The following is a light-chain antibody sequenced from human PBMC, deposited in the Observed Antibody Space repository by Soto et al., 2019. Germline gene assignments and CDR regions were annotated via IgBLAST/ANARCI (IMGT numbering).Light chain of an antibody. J-gene: IGLJ1*01. V-gene: IGLV1-40*01. CDR2: GNI. Sequence: QSVLAQPPSVSGAPGQRVTISGTGGNSNIGAGYDVHWYQQLPGTAPKLLIYGNINRPSGVPDRFSGSKSGTSASLAITGLQAEDEADYYCQSYDSSLNGYVFGTGTKLTVL. CDR3: QSYDSSLNGYV. CDR1: NSNIGAGYD.